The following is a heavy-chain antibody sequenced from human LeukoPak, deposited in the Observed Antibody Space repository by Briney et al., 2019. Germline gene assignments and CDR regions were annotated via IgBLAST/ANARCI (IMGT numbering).Heavy chain of an antibody. Sequence: PSETLSLTCTVSGGSISSSSYYWGWIRQPPGKGLEWIGSIYYSGSTYYNPSLKSRVTISVDTSKNQFSLKLSSVTAADTAVYYCARQAYYDFWSGYSSYYYYMDVWGKGTTVTVSS. CDR2: IYYSGST. J-gene: IGHJ6*03. CDR3: ARQAYYDFWSGYSSYYYYMDV. V-gene: IGHV4-39*01. CDR1: GGSISSSSYY. D-gene: IGHD3-3*01.